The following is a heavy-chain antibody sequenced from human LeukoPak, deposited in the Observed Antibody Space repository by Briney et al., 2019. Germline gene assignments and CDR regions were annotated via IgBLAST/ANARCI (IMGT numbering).Heavy chain of an antibody. Sequence: GRSLRLSCAASGFTFSSYGMHWVRQAPGKGLEWVAVIWYDGSNKYYADSVKGRFTISRDNSKNTLYLQMNSLRAEDTAVYYCARSPRGYSYGYLRDWGQGTLVTVSS. CDR2: IWYDGSNK. D-gene: IGHD5-18*01. CDR1: GFTFSSYG. CDR3: ARSPRGYSYGYLRD. V-gene: IGHV3-33*01. J-gene: IGHJ4*01.